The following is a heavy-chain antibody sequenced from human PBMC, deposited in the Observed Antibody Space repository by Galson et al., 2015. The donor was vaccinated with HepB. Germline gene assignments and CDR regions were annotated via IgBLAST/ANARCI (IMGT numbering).Heavy chain of an antibody. J-gene: IGHJ6*03. D-gene: IGHD6-19*01. CDR2: INAGNGNT. CDR1: GYTFTSYA. V-gene: IGHV1-3*01. CDR3: ARDPASSGWYLQYYYYYYMDV. Sequence: SVKVSCKASGYTFTSYAMHWVRQAPGQRLEWMGWINAGNGNTKYSQKFQGRVTITRDTSASTAYMELSSLRSEDTAVYYCARDPASSGWYLQYYYYYYMDVWGKGTTVTVSS.